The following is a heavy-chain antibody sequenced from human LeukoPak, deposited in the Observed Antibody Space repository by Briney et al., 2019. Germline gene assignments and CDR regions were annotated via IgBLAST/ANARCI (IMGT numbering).Heavy chain of an antibody. CDR1: GGSFNGFY. Sequence: KPSETLSLTCAVDGGSFNGFYWSWIRQTPGKGLEWIGEINHTGNTNYNPSLTDYNPSLKSRVTISVDSSRNQLSLRLTSITAADTGVYYCARVRHGPLQYDYYMDVWGKGTTVTVSS. D-gene: IGHD5-24*01. CDR3: ARVRHGPLQYDYYMDV. CDR2: INHTGNT. V-gene: IGHV4-34*01. J-gene: IGHJ6*03.